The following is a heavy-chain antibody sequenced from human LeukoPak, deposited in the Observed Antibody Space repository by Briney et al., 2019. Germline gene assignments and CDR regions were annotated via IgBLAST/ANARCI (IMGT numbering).Heavy chain of an antibody. D-gene: IGHD3-10*01. Sequence: SETLSLTCTVSGGSISSSDYYWGWIRQPPGKGPEWIGSIYHSGSTYYNPSLKSRVTISLDTSKNQFSLKLSSVTAADTAVYYCARHLFAFGSGSYYRGHFDYWGQGTLVTVSS. V-gene: IGHV4-39*01. J-gene: IGHJ4*02. CDR2: IYHSGST. CDR3: ARHLFAFGSGSYYRGHFDY. CDR1: GGSISSSDYY.